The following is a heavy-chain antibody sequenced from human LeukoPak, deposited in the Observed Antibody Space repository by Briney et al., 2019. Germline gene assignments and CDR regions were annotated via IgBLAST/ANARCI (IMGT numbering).Heavy chain of an antibody. Sequence: GGSLRLSCAASGFTSSSYSMNWVRQAPGKGLEWVSSISGSSRYIYYADSVKGRFTISRDNAKNSLYLQMNSLRAEDTAVYYCARAAIAATGKYWFDPWGQGTLVTVSS. CDR2: ISGSSRYI. J-gene: IGHJ5*02. CDR1: GFTSSSYS. V-gene: IGHV3-21*01. D-gene: IGHD6-13*01. CDR3: ARAAIAATGKYWFDP.